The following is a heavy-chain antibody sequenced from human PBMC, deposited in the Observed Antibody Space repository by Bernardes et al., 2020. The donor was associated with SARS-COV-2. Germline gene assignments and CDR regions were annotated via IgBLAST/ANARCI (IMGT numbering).Heavy chain of an antibody. V-gene: IGHV4-59*08. D-gene: IGHD3-3*01. CDR2: TYYSGST. Sequence: SETLSPTCTVTGGSISSYYWSWIRQPPGKGLEWIGYTYYSGSTNYNPSLKSRVTISVDTSKNQFSLKLSSVTAADTAVYYCARQDIGAIFGVVITPAGMDVWGQGTTVTVSS. CDR1: GGSISSYY. J-gene: IGHJ6*02. CDR3: ARQDIGAIFGVVITPAGMDV.